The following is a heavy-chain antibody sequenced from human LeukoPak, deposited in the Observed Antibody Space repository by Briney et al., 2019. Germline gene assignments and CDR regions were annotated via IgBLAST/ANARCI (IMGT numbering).Heavy chain of an antibody. V-gene: IGHV3-21*04. CDR2: ISYTGTYI. CDR3: VRDRGTYRPIDY. J-gene: IGHJ4*02. D-gene: IGHD1-26*01. Sequence: GGSLRLSCAASAFSLNSYNMNWVRQAPGKGLEWVSSISYTGTYIYYADSVKGRFTISRDNAQNSLYLQMNSLRAEDTAIYYCVRDRGTYRPIDYWGQGTLVTVSS. CDR1: AFSLNSYN.